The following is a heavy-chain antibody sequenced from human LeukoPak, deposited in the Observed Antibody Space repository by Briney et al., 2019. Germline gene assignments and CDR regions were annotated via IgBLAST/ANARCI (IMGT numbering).Heavy chain of an antibody. CDR3: ARDDVVVLGAFDM. CDR2: INPSGGGT. D-gene: IGHD2-15*01. J-gene: IGHJ3*02. CDR1: GYNFSTFY. Sequence: ASVKVSCKASGYNFSTFYMRWVRQAPGQGLEWMGIINPSGGGTKYAQRFEGRVTMTTDTSTTTVYMELSSLRSEDTAVYYCARDDVVVLGAFDMWGQGTMVIVSS. V-gene: IGHV1-46*01.